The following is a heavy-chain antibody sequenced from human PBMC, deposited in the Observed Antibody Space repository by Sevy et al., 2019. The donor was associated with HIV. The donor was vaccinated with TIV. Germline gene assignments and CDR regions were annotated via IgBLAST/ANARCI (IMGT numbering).Heavy chain of an antibody. CDR1: GFSSG. V-gene: IGHV3-33*01. D-gene: IGHD3-22*01. CDR2: IWYDGINK. CDR3: ARSGNSSGIDY. Sequence: GGSLRLSCTAPGFSSGIHWARRAPGKGLEWVERIWYDGINKDSADSVKGRFTISRVNSKNSVFLQMNSLRAEDTGMYYCARSGNSSGIDYWGQGTLVTVSS. J-gene: IGHJ4*02.